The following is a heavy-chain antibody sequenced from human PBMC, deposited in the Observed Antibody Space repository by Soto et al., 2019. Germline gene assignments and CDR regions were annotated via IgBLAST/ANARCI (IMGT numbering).Heavy chain of an antibody. J-gene: IGHJ4*02. D-gene: IGHD6-13*01. V-gene: IGHV4-61*01. CDR1: GGSVSSGSYY. Sequence: PSETLSLTCTVSGGSVSSGSYYWSWIRQPPGKGLEWIGYIYYSGSTNYNPSLKSRVTISVDTSKNQFSLKLSSVTAADTAVYYCARDPGGQQLANYFDYWGQGTLVTVSS. CDR2: IYYSGST. CDR3: ARDPGGQQLANYFDY.